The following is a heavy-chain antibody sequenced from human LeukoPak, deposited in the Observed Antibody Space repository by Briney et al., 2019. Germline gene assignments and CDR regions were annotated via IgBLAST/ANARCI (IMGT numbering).Heavy chain of an antibody. D-gene: IGHD4-11*01. CDR2: ISSGSSYI. Sequence: GGSLRLSCVASGFTFSTYSMNWVRQAPGKGLEWVSSISSGSSYIYYADSVKGRFTISRDNAKSSLSLQMNSLRAEDTAVYYCARGHSNYGDYFDYWGQGTLVTVSS. CDR3: ARGHSNYGDYFDY. CDR1: GFTFSTYS. J-gene: IGHJ4*02. V-gene: IGHV3-21*01.